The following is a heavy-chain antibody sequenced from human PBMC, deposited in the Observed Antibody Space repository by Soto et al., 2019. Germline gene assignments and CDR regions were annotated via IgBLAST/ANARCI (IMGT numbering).Heavy chain of an antibody. V-gene: IGHV3-23*01. J-gene: IGHJ6*02. Sequence: GGSLRLSCAASGFTFSSYAMSWVRQAPGKGLEWVSAISGSGGSTYYADSVKGRFTISRDNSKNTLYLQMNSLRAEDMAVYYCAKVSRNYYGSGSHHYYYYGMDVWGQGTTVTVSS. CDR2: ISGSGGST. CDR3: AKVSRNYYGSGSHHYYYYGMDV. D-gene: IGHD3-10*01. CDR1: GFTFSSYA.